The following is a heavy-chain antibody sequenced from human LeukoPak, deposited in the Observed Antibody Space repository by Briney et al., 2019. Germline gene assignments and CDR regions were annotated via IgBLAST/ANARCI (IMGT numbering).Heavy chain of an antibody. CDR2: IRYDESKT. D-gene: IGHD2-21*02. CDR1: GFTFSSYG. J-gene: IGHJ4*02. Sequence: GGSLRLSCAASGFTFSSYGMHWVRQAPGKGRGWVAFIRYDESKTYYADYVKGRFTISRDKSTNTLYLQMNGLRTEDTAVYFCAKVNCGGDCSLFDYWGQGTLVTVSS. CDR3: AKVNCGGDCSLFDY. V-gene: IGHV3-30*02.